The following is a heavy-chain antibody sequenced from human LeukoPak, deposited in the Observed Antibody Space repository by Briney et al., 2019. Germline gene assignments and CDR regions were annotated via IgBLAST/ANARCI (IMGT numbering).Heavy chain of an antibody. V-gene: IGHV1-8*02. CDR3: AVTMIYDAFDI. Sequence: ASVKVSCEASGYTFTGYYMHWVRQAPGQGLEWMGWMNPNSGNTGYAQKFQGRVTMTRNTSISTAYMELSSLRSEDTAVYYCAVTMIYDAFDIWGQGTMVTVSS. CDR2: MNPNSGNT. D-gene: IGHD3-22*01. J-gene: IGHJ3*02. CDR1: GYTFTGYY.